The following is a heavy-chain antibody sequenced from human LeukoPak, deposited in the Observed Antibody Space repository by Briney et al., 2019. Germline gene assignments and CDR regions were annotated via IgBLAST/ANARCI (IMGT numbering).Heavy chain of an antibody. V-gene: IGHV4-34*01. CDR2: INHSGST. Sequence: PSETLSLTCAVYGGSFSGYYWSWIRQPPGKGLEWIGEINHSGSTNYNPSLKSRVTISVDTSKNQFSLKLSSVTAADTAVYYCARGVVEYDYGNYVVYGMDVWGQGTTVTVSS. CDR3: ARGVVEYDYGNYVVYGMDV. J-gene: IGHJ6*02. D-gene: IGHD4-11*01. CDR1: GGSFSGYY.